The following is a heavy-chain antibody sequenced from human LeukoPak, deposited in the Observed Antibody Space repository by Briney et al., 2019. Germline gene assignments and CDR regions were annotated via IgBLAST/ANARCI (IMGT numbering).Heavy chain of an antibody. V-gene: IGHV3-23*01. Sequence: LSLTCTVSGGSISSGGYYWSWVCQAPGKGLEWVSAISGSGGSTYYADSVKGRFTISRDNSKNTLYLQMNSLRAEDTAVYYCARLQYSFLYGSGSYGVDYWGQGTLVTVSS. CDR1: GGSISSGGYY. CDR2: ISGSGGST. J-gene: IGHJ4*02. D-gene: IGHD3-10*01. CDR3: ARLQYSFLYGSGSYGVDY.